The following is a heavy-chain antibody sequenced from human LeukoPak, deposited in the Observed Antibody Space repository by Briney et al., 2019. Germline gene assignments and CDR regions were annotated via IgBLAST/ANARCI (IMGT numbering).Heavy chain of an antibody. CDR2: INHSGST. CDR1: GGSFSGYY. D-gene: IGHD5-24*01. CDR3: ARGKGYNYPFSYYYGMDV. V-gene: IGHV4-34*01. Sequence: PSETLSLTCAVYGGSFSGYYWSWIRQPPGKGLEWIGEINHSGSTNYNPSLKSRVTISVDTSKNQFSLRLSSVTAADTAVYYCARGKGYNYPFSYYYGMDVWGQGTTVIVSS. J-gene: IGHJ6*02.